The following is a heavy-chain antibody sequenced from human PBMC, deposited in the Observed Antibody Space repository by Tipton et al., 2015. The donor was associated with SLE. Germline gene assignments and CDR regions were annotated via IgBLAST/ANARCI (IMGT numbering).Heavy chain of an antibody. D-gene: IGHD6-13*01. CDR1: GGSISSGSYY. CDR2: ISYSGST. J-gene: IGHJ4*02. V-gene: IGHV4-61*01. Sequence: TLSLTCTVSGGSISSGSYYWSWIRQSPGKGLEWIGYISYSGSTKYNPSLKSRVTISVDTSKNQFSLKLSSVTAADTAIYYCARKHTSTWFFDDWGQGTLVTVSS. CDR3: ARKHTSTWFFDD.